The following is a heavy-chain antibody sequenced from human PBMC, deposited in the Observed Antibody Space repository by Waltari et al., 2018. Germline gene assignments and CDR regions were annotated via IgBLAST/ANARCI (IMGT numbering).Heavy chain of an antibody. CDR3: ARGYSDYGGEYFQH. D-gene: IGHD4-17*01. Sequence: QVQLQESGPPLVEPWETLSLTCTVSGVSVPDYYWRLIRQPAGKGLEFIGRIYTSGSSDYNPSLKSRATVSMDKSKNQFSLQLTSVTAADTAIYYCARGYSDYGGEYFQHWGQGTPVSVSS. J-gene: IGHJ1*01. CDR2: IYTSGSS. V-gene: IGHV4-4*07. CDR1: GVSVPDYY.